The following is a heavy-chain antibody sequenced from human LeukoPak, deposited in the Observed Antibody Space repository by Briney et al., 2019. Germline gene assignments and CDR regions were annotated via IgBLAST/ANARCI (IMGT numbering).Heavy chain of an antibody. V-gene: IGHV1-69*13. J-gene: IGHJ3*02. CDR1: GGTFSKYT. CDR2: ITPLFGTA. Sequence: SVKVSCKASGGTFSKYTISWVRQRPGQGLEWMGGITPLFGTANYAQKFQGRVTITADESTSTAYMELSSLRSEDTAVYYCARDSPDFWSGYYVVGAFDIWGQGTMVTVSS. D-gene: IGHD3-3*01. CDR3: ARDSPDFWSGYYVVGAFDI.